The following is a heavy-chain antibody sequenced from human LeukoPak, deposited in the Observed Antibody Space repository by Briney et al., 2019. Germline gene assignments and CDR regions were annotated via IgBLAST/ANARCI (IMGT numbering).Heavy chain of an antibody. V-gene: IGHV4-4*02. CDR1: GGSISSSNW. D-gene: IGHD6-19*01. Sequence: PSGTLSLTCAVSGGSISSSNWWSWIRQPPGKGLEWIGEIYHSGSTNYNPSLKSRVTISVDKSKNQFSLKLSSVTAADTAVYYCARGEAVAAPYFDYWGQGTLVTVSS. CDR2: IYHSGST. CDR3: ARGEAVAAPYFDY. J-gene: IGHJ4*02.